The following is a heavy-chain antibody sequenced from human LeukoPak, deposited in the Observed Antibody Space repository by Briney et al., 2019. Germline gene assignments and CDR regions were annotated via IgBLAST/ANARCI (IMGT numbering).Heavy chain of an antibody. CDR3: ASYRDFWSGYYYFDY. Sequence: ASVKVSCKASGYTFTGYYMHWVRQAPGQGLEWMGWINPNSGGTNYAQKFQGRVTMTRDTSISTAYMELSRLRSDDTAVYYCASYRDFWSGYYYFDYWGQGTLVTVSS. CDR1: GYTFTGYY. V-gene: IGHV1-2*02. D-gene: IGHD3-3*01. CDR2: INPNSGGT. J-gene: IGHJ4*02.